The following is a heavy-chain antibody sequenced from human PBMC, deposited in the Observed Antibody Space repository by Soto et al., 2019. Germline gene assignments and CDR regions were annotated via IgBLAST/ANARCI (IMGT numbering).Heavy chain of an antibody. D-gene: IGHD3-10*01. CDR3: APLLYYDSGIQHFDD. J-gene: IGHJ4*02. CDR1: GFSLSTSGMA. CDR2: AYWDDDN. Sequence: QITLKEAGPTLANPTQTLTLTCTFSGFSLSTSGMAVGWIRQPPGKALEWLATAYWDDDNRYSASLQSRLSITKETSQNQAVLAMTNMDPADTATYFCAPLLYYDSGIQHFDDWGQGTLVTVSS. V-gene: IGHV2-5*02.